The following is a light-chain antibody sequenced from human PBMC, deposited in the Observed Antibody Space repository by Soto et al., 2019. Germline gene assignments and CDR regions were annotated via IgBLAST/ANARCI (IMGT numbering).Light chain of an antibody. CDR1: QGISNH. V-gene: IGKV1-17*03. J-gene: IGKJ5*01. Sequence: DMQMIQSPSARSACVGEKVTITCLASQGISNHLVWFQQKPGQVPKRLIYDASVLQPGVSSRFSGSGSGTDFTPTISSLQPEDFATYYCLHHRNFPITFGQGTRLEIK. CDR3: LHHRNFPIT. CDR2: DAS.